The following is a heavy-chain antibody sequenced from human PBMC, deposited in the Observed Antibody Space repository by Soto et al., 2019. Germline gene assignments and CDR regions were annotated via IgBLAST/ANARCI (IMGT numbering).Heavy chain of an antibody. Sequence: GASVKVSCKASGYTFTSYYMHWVRQSPGQGLEWMGIINPSGGSTSYAQKFQGRVTMTRDTSTSTVYMELSSLRSEDTAVYYCARDYPAYYDFWSGYPANWFDPWGQGTLVTVS. CDR3: ARDYPAYYDFWSGYPANWFDP. V-gene: IGHV1-46*03. CDR1: GYTFTSYY. CDR2: INPSGGST. D-gene: IGHD3-3*01. J-gene: IGHJ5*02.